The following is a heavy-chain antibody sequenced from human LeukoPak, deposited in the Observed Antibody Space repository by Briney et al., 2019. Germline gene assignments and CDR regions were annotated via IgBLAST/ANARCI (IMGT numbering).Heavy chain of an antibody. V-gene: IGHV1-8*01. J-gene: IGHJ5*02. CDR3: ARGVRRFLGNWFDP. Sequence: ASVKVSCKASGYTFTSCDINWVRQATGQGLEWMGWMNPNSGNTGYAQKFQGRVTMTRNTSISTAYMELSSLRSEDTAVYYCARGVRRFLGNWFDPWGQGTLVTVSS. D-gene: IGHD3-3*01. CDR2: MNPNSGNT. CDR1: GYTFTSCD.